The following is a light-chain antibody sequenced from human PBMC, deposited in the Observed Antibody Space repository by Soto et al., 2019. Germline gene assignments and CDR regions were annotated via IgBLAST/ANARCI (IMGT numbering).Light chain of an antibody. V-gene: IGLV2-18*01. CDR2: EAS. Sequence: QSALTQPPSVSGSPGQSVTISCTGTSTDFVSYNRVSWYQQPPGTAPKLIIYEASNRPSGVPDRFSGSKSGNTASLTISGLQAADEADYYCSLYTSENTYVFGTGTKVP. J-gene: IGLJ1*01. CDR3: SLYTSENTYV. CDR1: STDFVSYNR.